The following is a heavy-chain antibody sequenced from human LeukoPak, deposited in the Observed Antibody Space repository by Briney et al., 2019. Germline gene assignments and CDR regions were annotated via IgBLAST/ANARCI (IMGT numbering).Heavy chain of an antibody. J-gene: IGHJ5*02. CDR3: ARDGASYCSSTSCWFDP. CDR1: GGSISSYY. Sequence: PSETLSLTCTVSGGSISSYYWSWIRQPPGKGLEWVGYIYYSGSTNYNPSLKSRVTISVDTSKNQFSLKLSSVTAADTAVYYCARDGASYCSSTSCWFDPWGQGTLVTVSS. V-gene: IGHV4-59*12. D-gene: IGHD2-2*01. CDR2: IYYSGST.